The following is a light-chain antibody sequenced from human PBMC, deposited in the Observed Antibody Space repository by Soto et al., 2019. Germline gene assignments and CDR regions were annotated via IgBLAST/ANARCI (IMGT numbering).Light chain of an antibody. J-gene: IGLJ1*01. CDR3: CSYAGSSTDV. CDR2: DGS. Sequence: QSVLTQPASVSGSPGQSITISCTGTSSDVGSYTLVSWYQQHPGKAPKLMIYDGSKRPSGVSNRFSGSKSGNTASLTISGLQAEDEADYYCCSYAGSSTDVFGTGTKLTVL. CDR1: SSDVGSYTL. V-gene: IGLV2-23*01.